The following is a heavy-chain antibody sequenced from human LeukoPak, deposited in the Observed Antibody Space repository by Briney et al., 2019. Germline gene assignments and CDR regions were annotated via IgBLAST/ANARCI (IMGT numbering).Heavy chain of an antibody. V-gene: IGHV3-23*01. CDR2: ISGSAGST. CDR1: GFNFGTYA. CDR3: ARDGEPRYWGSGYYYGMDV. Sequence: GGSLRLSCAASGFNFGTYAMNWVRQAPGKGLEWVSSISGSAGSTYYADSVKGRFTLSSDNSKNTLSLQMNSLRADDTAVYYCARDGEPRYWGSGYYYGMDVWGQGATVTVSS. D-gene: IGHD7-27*01. J-gene: IGHJ6*02.